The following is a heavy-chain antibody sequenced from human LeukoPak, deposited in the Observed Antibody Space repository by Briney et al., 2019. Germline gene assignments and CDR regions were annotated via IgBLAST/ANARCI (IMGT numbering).Heavy chain of an antibody. Sequence: SETLSLTCAVYGGSFSGYYWSWIRQPPGKGLEWIGEINHSGSTNYNPSLKSQVTISVDTSKNQFSLKLSSVTAADTAVYYCARRSHYYDSSGYYSVLYWFDPWGQGTLVTVSS. CDR1: GGSFSGYY. CDR3: ARRSHYYDSSGYYSVLYWFDP. CDR2: INHSGST. J-gene: IGHJ5*02. V-gene: IGHV4-34*01. D-gene: IGHD3-22*01.